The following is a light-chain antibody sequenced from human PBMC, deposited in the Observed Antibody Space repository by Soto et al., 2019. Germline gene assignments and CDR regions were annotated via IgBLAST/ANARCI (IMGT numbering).Light chain of an antibody. V-gene: IGKV4-1*01. CDR2: WAS. J-gene: IGKJ5*01. CDR3: QQYHSDPIT. CDR1: QTVLSNSNNKNY. Sequence: DFVMTQSPDSLAVSLGERATINCKSSQTVLSNSNNKNYLAWFQRKPGQPPKLLISWASIRESGVPDRFSGSGSGTDFTLTISSLQAEDVAVYYCQQYHSDPITFGQGTRLEIK.